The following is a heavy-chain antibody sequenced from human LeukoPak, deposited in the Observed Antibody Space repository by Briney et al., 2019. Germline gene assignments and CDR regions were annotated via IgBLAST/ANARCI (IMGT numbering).Heavy chain of an antibody. Sequence: PSETLSLTCTVSGGSISTYYWSWVRQPPGEGLEWIGYIYYSGSTNYNPSLKSRVTISVDTSKNQFSLNLNSVTAADTAEYFCARTPGSAYYPYYYMDVWGKGTTVTVSS. CDR2: IYYSGST. J-gene: IGHJ6*03. CDR3: ARTPGSAYYPYYYMDV. V-gene: IGHV4-59*01. CDR1: GGSISTYY. D-gene: IGHD6-19*01.